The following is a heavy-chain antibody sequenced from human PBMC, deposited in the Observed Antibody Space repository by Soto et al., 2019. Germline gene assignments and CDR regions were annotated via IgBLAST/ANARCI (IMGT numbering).Heavy chain of an antibody. D-gene: IGHD2-15*01. CDR2: IAQDGTEI. V-gene: IGHV3-7*03. J-gene: IGHJ6*02. CDR1: GFRFSDYY. CDR3: ARWSQAMDV. Sequence: GGSLRLSCATSGFRFSDYYMTWVRLAPGKGLEWVAYIAQDGTEIYNVDSVRGRFTISRDSAKSSVYLHMNGLTAEDTALYYCARWSQAMDVWGQGTSVTVSS.